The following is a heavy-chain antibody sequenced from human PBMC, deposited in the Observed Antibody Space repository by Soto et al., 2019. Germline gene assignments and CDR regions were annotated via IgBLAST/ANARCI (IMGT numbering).Heavy chain of an antibody. V-gene: IGHV3-33*01. CDR2: IWYDGSNK. CDR1: GFTFSSYG. D-gene: IGHD3-22*01. CDR3: ARALKYYYDSSGYYDLDY. J-gene: IGHJ4*02. Sequence: GGSLRLSCAASGFTFSSYGMHWVRQAPGKGLEWVAVIWYDGSNKYYADSVKGRFTISRDNSKNTLYLQMNSLRAEDTAVYYRARALKYYYDSSGYYDLDYWGQGTLVTVSS.